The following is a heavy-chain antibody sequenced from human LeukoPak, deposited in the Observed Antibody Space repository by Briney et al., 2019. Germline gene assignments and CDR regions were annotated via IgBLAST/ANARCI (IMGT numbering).Heavy chain of an antibody. CDR1: GYTFTSYD. Sequence: PKASVKVSCKASGYTFTSYDINWVRQATGQGLEWMGWMNPNSGSTGYAQKFQGRVTMTRTTSISTAYMELSSLKSEDTAVYYCARVVWNDGTDAFDIWGQGTMVTVSS. CDR2: MNPNSGST. V-gene: IGHV1-8*01. J-gene: IGHJ3*02. D-gene: IGHD1-1*01. CDR3: ARVVWNDGTDAFDI.